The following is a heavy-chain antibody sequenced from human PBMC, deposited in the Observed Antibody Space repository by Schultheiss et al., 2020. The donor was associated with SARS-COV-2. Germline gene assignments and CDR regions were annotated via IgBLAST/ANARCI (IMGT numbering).Heavy chain of an antibody. CDR2: ISWNSGSI. Sequence: SLKISCAASGFTFNTYWMHWVRQAPGKGLEWVSGISWNSGSIGYADSVKGRFTISRDNAKNSLYLQMNSLRAEDTAVYYCARDPGTVGYYGMDVWGQGTTVTVSS. CDR1: GFTFNTYW. J-gene: IGHJ6*02. D-gene: IGHD4-23*01. V-gene: IGHV3-9*01. CDR3: ARDPGTVGYYGMDV.